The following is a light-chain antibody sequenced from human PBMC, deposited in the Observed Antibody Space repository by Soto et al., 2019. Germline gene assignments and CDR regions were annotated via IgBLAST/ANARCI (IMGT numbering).Light chain of an antibody. CDR1: QSVSST. CDR3: QQYNNWPPWT. J-gene: IGKJ1*01. Sequence: EILMTQSPATLSVSPGERATLSCRASQSVSSTLAWYQQKPGQAPRLRIYGASTRATGIPARCSGSGSGTEFTLTISSLQSEDFAVYYWQQYNNWPPWTFGQGTKVEIK. CDR2: GAS. V-gene: IGKV3-15*01.